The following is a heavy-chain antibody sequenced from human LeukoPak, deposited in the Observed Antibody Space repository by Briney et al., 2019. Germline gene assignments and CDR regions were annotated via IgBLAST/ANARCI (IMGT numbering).Heavy chain of an antibody. CDR3: AKVGGSGWYGNFDY. CDR1: GFTFDDYA. Sequence: GGSLRLSCAASGFTFDDYAMHWVRQAPGKGLEWVSGISWNSGSIGYADSVKGRFTISRDNAKNSLYLQMNSLRAKDTALYYCAKVGGSGWYGNFDYWGQGTLVTVSS. V-gene: IGHV3-9*01. J-gene: IGHJ4*02. CDR2: ISWNSGSI. D-gene: IGHD6-19*01.